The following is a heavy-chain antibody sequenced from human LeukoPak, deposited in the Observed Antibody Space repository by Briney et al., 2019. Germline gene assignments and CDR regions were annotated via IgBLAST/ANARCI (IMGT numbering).Heavy chain of an antibody. CDR1: GFTFSSYW. V-gene: IGHV3-7*01. D-gene: IGHD1-26*01. CDR3: ARDKAVGPTLLDY. Sequence: PGGSLRLSCAAYGFTFSSYWMSWVRQAPGKGLEWVANIKQDGSEKYYVDSVKGRFTISRDNAKNSLYLQMNSLRAEDTAVYYCARDKAVGPTLLDYWGQGTLVTVSS. CDR2: IKQDGSEK. J-gene: IGHJ4*02.